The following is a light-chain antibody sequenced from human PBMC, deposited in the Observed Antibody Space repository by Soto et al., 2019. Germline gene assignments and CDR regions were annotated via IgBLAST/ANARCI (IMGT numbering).Light chain of an antibody. CDR1: QSVSTTY. Sequence: ELVLTQSPGTLSLSPGERATLSCRASQSVSTTYLGWYQQKPGQAPRLLIYGAYTRATGVPHRFSGSGSGTDFTLTISRLEPEDSAVYYCQQYGTSPEWTFGQGTKVEIK. V-gene: IGKV3-20*01. CDR3: QQYGTSPEWT. J-gene: IGKJ1*01. CDR2: GAY.